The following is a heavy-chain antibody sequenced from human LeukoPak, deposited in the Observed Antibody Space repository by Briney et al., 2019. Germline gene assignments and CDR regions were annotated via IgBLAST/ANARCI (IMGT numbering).Heavy chain of an antibody. D-gene: IGHD2-2*02. V-gene: IGHV1-46*01. J-gene: IGHJ3*02. CDR2: INPRGGST. CDR1: GYTFTNYY. CDR3: ARLYFSTYCSSTSCYRLHAFDI. Sequence: ASVKVSCKASGYTFTNYYMHWVRQAPGQGLEWMGIINPRGGSTTYAQKFQGRVTMTRDTSPSTVYMELSSLRSEHTAVYYCARLYFSTYCSSTSCYRLHAFDIWGQGPIVTVSS.